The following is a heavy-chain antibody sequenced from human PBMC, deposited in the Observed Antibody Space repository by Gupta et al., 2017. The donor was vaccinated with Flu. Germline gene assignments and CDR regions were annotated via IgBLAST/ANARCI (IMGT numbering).Heavy chain of an antibody. D-gene: IGHD2-21*02. CDR2: TSYDDTKK. CDR1: GFIFTRYA. V-gene: IGHV3-30*04. CDR3: ARDEDNYGGDYGYYYYMDV. Sequence: QVEMVQSGGGVVQPGRYLRLSCAASGFIFTRYAMHWVRQAPGKGLEWVAITSYDDTKKYYADSVKGRFTIARDNSKNTVYLQMNSLKPEDTAVYYCARDEDNYGGDYGYYYYMDVWGQGSTVTVSS. J-gene: IGHJ6*03.